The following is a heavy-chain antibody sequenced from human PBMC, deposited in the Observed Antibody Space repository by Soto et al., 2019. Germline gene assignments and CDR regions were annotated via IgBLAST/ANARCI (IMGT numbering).Heavy chain of an antibody. J-gene: IGHJ4*02. D-gene: IGHD1-1*01. Sequence: QVHLVQSGAEVKKPGASVKVSCKASGYTFTSYGITWVRQAPGQGLEWMGWISAHNGNTDYAQKLQGRVIVTRDTSTSSAYMELRSLRSDDTAVYYCARGRYGDYWGQGPLVTVSS. CDR3: ARGRYGDY. V-gene: IGHV1-18*01. CDR1: GYTFTSYG. CDR2: ISAHNGNT.